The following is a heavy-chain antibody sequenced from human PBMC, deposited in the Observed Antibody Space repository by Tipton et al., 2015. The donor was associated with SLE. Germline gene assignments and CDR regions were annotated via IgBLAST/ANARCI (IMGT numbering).Heavy chain of an antibody. Sequence: SLRLSCAASGFTFSSYWMSWVRRAPGKGLEWVANIKQDGSEKYYVDSVKGRFTISRDNAKNSLYLQMNSLRAEDTAVYYCARVLGGYDLSDAFDIWGQGTMVTVSS. CDR2: IKQDGSEK. J-gene: IGHJ3*02. V-gene: IGHV3-7*04. CDR1: GFTFSSYW. D-gene: IGHD5-12*01. CDR3: ARVLGGYDLSDAFDI.